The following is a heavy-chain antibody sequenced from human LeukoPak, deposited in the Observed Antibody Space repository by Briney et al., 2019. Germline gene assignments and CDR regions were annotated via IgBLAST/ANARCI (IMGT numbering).Heavy chain of an antibody. Sequence: KSGGSLRLSCVASGFTFSNAWMSWVRQAPGKGLEWVGHIKSKTDGGTTDYAAPVKARFTISRDDPKNTLYLQMNSLRIEDTAVYCCSSLKNGDSVLWGQGTTVTVSS. D-gene: IGHD4-17*01. CDR1: GFTFSNAW. J-gene: IGHJ6*02. CDR2: IKSKTDGGTT. CDR3: SSLKNGDSVL. V-gene: IGHV3-15*01.